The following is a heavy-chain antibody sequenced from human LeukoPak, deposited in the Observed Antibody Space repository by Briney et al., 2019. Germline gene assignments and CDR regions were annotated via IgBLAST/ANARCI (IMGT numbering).Heavy chain of an antibody. CDR1: GGSISSYS. V-gene: IGHV4-59*08. J-gene: IGHJ4*02. CDR2: IYYSGST. CDR3: ARRFQDNSWSEYFDY. D-gene: IGHD6-13*01. Sequence: PSETLSLTCTVSGGSISSYSWGWIRQPPGKGLEWIGYIYYSGSTSYNPSLKSRVTMSVDTSKNQFSLKLSSVTAADTPVYYCARRFQDNSWSEYFDYWGQGTLVTVSS.